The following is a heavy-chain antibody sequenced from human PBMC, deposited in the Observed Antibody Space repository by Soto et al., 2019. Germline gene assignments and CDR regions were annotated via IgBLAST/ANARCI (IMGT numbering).Heavy chain of an antibody. CDR3: ARNSGSYSPFYYGMDV. CDR2: IYASGTP. D-gene: IGHD1-26*01. V-gene: IGHV4-61*05. Sequence: PSETLSLTCTVSGGSISSSSYYWGWIRQPPGKGLEWIGYIYASGTPNYNPSLKSRVTISIDTSKNQFSLNLSSVTAADTAVYYCARNSGSYSPFYYGMDVWGQGTKVTVSS. J-gene: IGHJ6*02. CDR1: GGSISSSSYY.